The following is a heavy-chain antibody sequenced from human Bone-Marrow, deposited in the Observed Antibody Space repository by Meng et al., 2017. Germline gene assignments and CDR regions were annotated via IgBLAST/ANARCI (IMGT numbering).Heavy chain of an antibody. CDR2: IGHSGFT. Sequence: QPQLQESGPGLVRPSEALSLTCSVAGGSISTSVCYWGWLRQPPGKGLEWIGSIGHSGFTYYTPSLKSRVTVSIDTSRNQFSLWLTSVTAADTAVYYCVRSSAWVRTGFDPWGQGTLVTVSS. V-gene: IGHV4-39*01. CDR1: GGSISTSVCY. CDR3: VRSSAWVRTGFDP. D-gene: IGHD6-19*01. J-gene: IGHJ5*02.